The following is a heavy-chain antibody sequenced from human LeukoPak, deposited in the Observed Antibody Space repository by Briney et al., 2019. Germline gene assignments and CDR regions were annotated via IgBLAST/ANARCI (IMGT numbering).Heavy chain of an antibody. V-gene: IGHV4-34*01. Sequence: SETLSLTCAVYGGSFSGYYWIWIRQPPGKGLEWIGEINHSGSTNYNPSLKNRVTISVDTSKNQFSLKLTSVTAADTAVYYCARGEMATTLDYWGQGTLVTVSS. CDR1: GGSFSGYY. CDR3: ARGEMATTLDY. CDR2: INHSGST. D-gene: IGHD5-24*01. J-gene: IGHJ4*02.